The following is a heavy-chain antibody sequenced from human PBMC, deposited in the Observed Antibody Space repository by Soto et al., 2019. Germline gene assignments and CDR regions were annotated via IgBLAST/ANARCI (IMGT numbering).Heavy chain of an antibody. CDR2: INHSGST. D-gene: IGHD1-20*01. V-gene: IGHV4-34*01. J-gene: IGHJ6*03. Sequence: SETLSLTCAVYGGSFSGYYWIWILQPPGKGLEWIGEINHSGSTNYNPSLKSRVTISVDTSKNQFSLKLSSVTAADTAVYYCARLRITGNNYYYYYMDVWGKGTTVTVSS. CDR3: ARLRITGNNYYYYYMDV. CDR1: GGSFSGYY.